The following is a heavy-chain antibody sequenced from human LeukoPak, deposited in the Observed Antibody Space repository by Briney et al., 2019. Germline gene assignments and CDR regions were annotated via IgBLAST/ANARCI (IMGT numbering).Heavy chain of an antibody. CDR1: GYTFTSYG. J-gene: IGHJ6*02. CDR2: ISAYNGNT. CDR3: ARDGGPRCSSTSCYTSVVYYYYGMDV. V-gene: IGHV1-18*01. D-gene: IGHD2-2*02. Sequence: ASVKVSCKASGYTFTSYGISWVRQAPGQGLEWMGWISAYNGNTNYAQKLQGRVTMTTDTSTSTAYMELRSLRSDDTAVCYCARDGGPRCSSTSCYTSVVYYYYGMDVWGQGTTVTVSS.